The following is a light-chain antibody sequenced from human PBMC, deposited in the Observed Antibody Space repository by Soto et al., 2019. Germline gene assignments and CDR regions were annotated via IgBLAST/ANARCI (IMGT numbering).Light chain of an antibody. CDR1: QSVSSN. Sequence: EIVMTQSPATLSVSPGERVTLSCRASQSVSSNLAWYQQKPGQAPRLLIYGASPRATGIPARFSGSGSGTEFTLTISSLQSEDFAVYYCQQYNNWPPTFGQGTKLEIK. CDR3: QQYNNWPPT. CDR2: GAS. J-gene: IGKJ2*01. V-gene: IGKV3-15*01.